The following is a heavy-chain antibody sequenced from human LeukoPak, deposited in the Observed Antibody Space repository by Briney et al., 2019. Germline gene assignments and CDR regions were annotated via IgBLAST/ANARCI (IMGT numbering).Heavy chain of an antibody. CDR2: IIPIFGTA. V-gene: IGHV1-69*13. CDR3: ASLAYHYYDSSGYYYPDY. D-gene: IGHD3-22*01. Sequence: SVKVSCKASGGTFSSYAISWVRQAPGQGLEWMGGIIPIFGTANYAQKFQGRVTITADESTGTAYMELSSLRSEDTAVYYCASLAYHYYDSSGYYYPDYWGQGTLVTVSS. J-gene: IGHJ4*02. CDR1: GGTFSSYA.